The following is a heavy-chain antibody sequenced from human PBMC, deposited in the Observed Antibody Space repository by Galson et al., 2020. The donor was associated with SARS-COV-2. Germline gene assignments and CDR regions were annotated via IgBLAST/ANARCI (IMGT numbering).Heavy chain of an antibody. CDR1: GFTFDNYA. J-gene: IGHJ4*02. CDR2: ISWNSGSI. D-gene: IGHD5-18*01. V-gene: IGHV3-9*01. Sequence: GGSLRLSCAASGFTFDNYAMHWVRQAPGKGLEWVSGISWNSGSIGYADSVKGRFTISRDNAKNSLYLQMNSLRAEDTALYYCATDPDGYSIVSDYWGQGTLVTVSS. CDR3: ATDPDGYSIVSDY.